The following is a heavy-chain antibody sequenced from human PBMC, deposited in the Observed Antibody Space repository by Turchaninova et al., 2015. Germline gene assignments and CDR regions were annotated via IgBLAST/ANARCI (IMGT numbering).Heavy chain of an antibody. D-gene: IGHD2-15*01. Sequence: QVQLQESXXGLVTPSEPXSLPXAVSXXXIHXXYYWGLIRRPPGKGRELIGSIDQTVTAPYNPSLKSRVTISVYTSKHQFSLKLNSVTVADTAVYYCAREAHYLRESCSQSLCLQWFDPWGQGTLVTVSS. CDR1: XXXIHXXYY. CDR2: IDQTVTA. V-gene: IGHV4-38-2*02. CDR3: AREAHYLRESCSQSLCLQWFDP. J-gene: IGHJ5*02.